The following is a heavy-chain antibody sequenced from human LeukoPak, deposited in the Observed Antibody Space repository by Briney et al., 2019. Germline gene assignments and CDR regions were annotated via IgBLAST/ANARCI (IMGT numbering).Heavy chain of an antibody. Sequence: GGSLRLSCVASGFTLRSHNINWVRQAPGKGLEWVSHISSSGSITYYGDSVKGRITISRDNAKNSVSLYMNRLRAEDSAVYYCARPGITAFDIWGQGTMVTVSS. V-gene: IGHV3-48*01. CDR1: GFTLRSHN. CDR3: ARPGITAFDI. D-gene: IGHD3-10*01. J-gene: IGHJ3*02. CDR2: ISSSGSIT.